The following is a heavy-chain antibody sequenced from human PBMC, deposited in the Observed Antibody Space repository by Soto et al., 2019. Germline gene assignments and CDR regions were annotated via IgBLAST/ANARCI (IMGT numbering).Heavy chain of an antibody. D-gene: IGHD4-17*01. CDR1: GFTVSSNY. Sequence: GGSLRLSCAVSGFTVSSNYMSWVRQAPGKGLEWVSVIYSGGSTYYADSVKGRFTISRDNSKNTLYLQMNSLRAEDTAVYYCAREGIRSPLYYWGQGTLVPVSS. V-gene: IGHV3-66*01. J-gene: IGHJ4*02. CDR3: AREGIRSPLYY. CDR2: IYSGGST.